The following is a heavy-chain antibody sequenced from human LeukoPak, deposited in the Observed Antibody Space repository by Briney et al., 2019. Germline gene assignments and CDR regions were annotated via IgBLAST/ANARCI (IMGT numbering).Heavy chain of an antibody. CDR3: ARDHRAGSWAPSSFDY. CDR1: GFTFSSYS. Sequence: GGSLRLSCAASGFTFSSYSMNWVRQAPGKGLEWVSYISSSSSTIYYADSVKGRFTISRDNAKNSLYLQMNSLRAEDTAVYYCARDHRAGSWAPSSFDYWGQGTLVTVSS. V-gene: IGHV3-48*01. D-gene: IGHD6-13*01. J-gene: IGHJ4*02. CDR2: ISSSSSTI.